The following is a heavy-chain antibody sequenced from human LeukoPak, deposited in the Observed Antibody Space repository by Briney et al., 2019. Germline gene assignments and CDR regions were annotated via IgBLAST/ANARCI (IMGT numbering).Heavy chain of an antibody. J-gene: IGHJ6*02. Sequence: GASVKVSCKTSGYTFSNFGISWVRQAPGQGLKWMGGIIPIFGTANYAQKFQGRVTITADESTSTAYMELSSLRSEDTAVYYCARKRYCSSTSCYGDYYYYGMDVWGQGTTVTVSS. CDR1: GYTFSNFG. D-gene: IGHD2-2*01. CDR2: IIPIFGTA. V-gene: IGHV1-69*13. CDR3: ARKRYCSSTSCYGDYYYYGMDV.